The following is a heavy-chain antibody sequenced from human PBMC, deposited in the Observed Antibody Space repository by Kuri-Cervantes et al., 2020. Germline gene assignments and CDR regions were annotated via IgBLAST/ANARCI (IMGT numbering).Heavy chain of an antibody. Sequence: GESLKISCAASGFTFSSYGMHWVRQAPGKGLEWVAVISYDGSNKYYADSVKGRFTISRDNSKNTLYLQMNSLRAEDTAVYYCAKTIVGATTDGYYGMDVWGQGTTVTVSS. CDR1: GFTFSSYG. J-gene: IGHJ6*02. CDR2: ISYDGSNK. V-gene: IGHV3-30*18. D-gene: IGHD1-26*01. CDR3: AKTIVGATTDGYYGMDV.